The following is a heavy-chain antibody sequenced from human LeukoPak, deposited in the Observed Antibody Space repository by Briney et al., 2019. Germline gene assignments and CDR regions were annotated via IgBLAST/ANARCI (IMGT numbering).Heavy chain of an antibody. Sequence: WASVKVSCKASGYTFTSYDINRVRQATGQGLEWMGWMNPNSGNTGYAQKFQGRVTMTRNTSISTAYMELSSLRSEDTAVYYCARGIDDYGEGHNWFDPWGQGTLVTVSS. V-gene: IGHV1-8*01. CDR1: GYTFTSYD. J-gene: IGHJ5*02. CDR3: ARGIDDYGEGHNWFDP. CDR2: MNPNSGNT. D-gene: IGHD4-17*01.